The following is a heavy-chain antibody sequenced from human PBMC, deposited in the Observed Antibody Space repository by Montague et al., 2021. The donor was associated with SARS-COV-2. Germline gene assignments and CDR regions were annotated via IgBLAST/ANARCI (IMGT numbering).Heavy chain of an antibody. Sequence: CAISGDSVSSRSPAWDWHRQSPSRRLECLGRTFYRSTFYHDYAPSAKSRIIINADTSKNQFSLQLSSVTPDDTAVYYCARDSELGNEALDIWGRGTMVTVSS. V-gene: IGHV6-1*01. CDR1: GDSVSSRSPA. D-gene: IGHD7-27*01. J-gene: IGHJ3*02. CDR2: TFYRSTFYH. CDR3: ARDSELGNEALDI.